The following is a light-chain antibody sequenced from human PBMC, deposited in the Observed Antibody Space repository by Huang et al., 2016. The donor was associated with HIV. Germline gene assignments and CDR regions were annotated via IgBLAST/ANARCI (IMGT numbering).Light chain of an antibody. V-gene: IGKV2-28*01. J-gene: IGKJ4*01. Sequence: IVMTQSPLSLPVTPGEPASMSCRSSQSLLHDNQYNCVDWYLQKPGQSPQVLIYLGANRAPGVPDRFSGSGSGTNFTLTINRVEAEDVGIYYCMQALQTPTFGGGTRVEIK. CDR3: MQALQTPT. CDR1: QSLLHDNQYNC. CDR2: LGA.